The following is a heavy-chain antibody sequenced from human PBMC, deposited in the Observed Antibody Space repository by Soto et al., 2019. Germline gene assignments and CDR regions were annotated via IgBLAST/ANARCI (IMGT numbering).Heavy chain of an antibody. D-gene: IGHD3-22*01. V-gene: IGHV4-4*07. CDR2: IYTSGTT. Sequence: SETLSLTCTVSGGSINNYYWSWIRQPAGKGLEWIGRIYTSGTTNYNPSLRSRVTMSVDTSKNQFSLNLNSVTAADTAVYYCAGQLYYYDTSGYSVGGWFDPWGQGTLVTVSS. J-gene: IGHJ5*02. CDR1: GGSINNYY. CDR3: AGQLYYYDTSGYSVGGWFDP.